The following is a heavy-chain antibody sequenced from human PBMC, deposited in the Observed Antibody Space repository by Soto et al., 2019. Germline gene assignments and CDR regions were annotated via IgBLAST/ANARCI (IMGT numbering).Heavy chain of an antibody. Sequence: TLSLTCTVSGVSISSGGYYWSWIRPNPGKGLEWIGYIYYSGSTYYNPSLKSRVTISVDTSKNQLSLRLSSVTAADTAVYYCAREDGSGNWFDPWGQGTLVTVSS. V-gene: IGHV4-31*03. D-gene: IGHD3-10*01. CDR2: IYYSGST. CDR1: GVSISSGGYY. J-gene: IGHJ5*02. CDR3: AREDGSGNWFDP.